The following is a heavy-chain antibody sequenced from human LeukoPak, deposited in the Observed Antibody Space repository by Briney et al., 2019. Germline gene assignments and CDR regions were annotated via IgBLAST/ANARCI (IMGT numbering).Heavy chain of an antibody. D-gene: IGHD3-10*01. J-gene: IGHJ4*02. CDR2: ISGSGGST. Sequence: GGSLRLSCAASGFTFSSYAMSWVRQAPGKGLEWVSAISGSGGSTYYADSVKGRFTISRDNSKNTLYPQMNSLRAEDTAVYYCAKDLGRITMVRGVINTPDYWGQGTLVTVSS. CDR3: AKDLGRITMVRGVINTPDY. V-gene: IGHV3-23*01. CDR1: GFTFSSYA.